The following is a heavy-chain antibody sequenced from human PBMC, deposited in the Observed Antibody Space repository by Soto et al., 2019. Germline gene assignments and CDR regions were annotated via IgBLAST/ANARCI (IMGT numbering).Heavy chain of an antibody. J-gene: IGHJ4*03. D-gene: IGHD3-22*01. CDR1: GGSISSGGYS. CDR3: AKSPGMYYYDSSGYYHYDY. Sequence: SETLSLTCAVSGGSISSGGYSWSWIRQPPGKGLEWIGYIYHSGSTYYNPSLKSRVTISVDRSKNQFSLKLSSVTAADTAVYYCAKSPGMYYYDSSGYYHYDYWGQGTTVTVSS. V-gene: IGHV4-30-2*01. CDR2: IYHSGST.